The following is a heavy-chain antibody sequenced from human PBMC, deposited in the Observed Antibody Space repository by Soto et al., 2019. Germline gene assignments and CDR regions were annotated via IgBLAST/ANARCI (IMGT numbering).Heavy chain of an antibody. Sequence: EVQLVESGGGLVQPGGSLRLSCAASGFTFSAYWMHWVRQAPGKGLVWVSRIHGNGNITTYADFVKGRFTISRDNAKTTLYRQSDSLKAEDTAVYYCARSVRSGTCRYYYYAMDVWGQGTTVTVS. CDR1: GFTFSAYW. D-gene: IGHD3-10*01. CDR2: IHGNGNIT. V-gene: IGHV3-74*03. J-gene: IGHJ6*02. CDR3: ARSVRSGTCRYYYYAMDV.